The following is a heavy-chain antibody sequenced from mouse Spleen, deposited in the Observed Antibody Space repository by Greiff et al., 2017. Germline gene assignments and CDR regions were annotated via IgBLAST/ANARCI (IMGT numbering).Heavy chain of an antibody. V-gene: IGHV1-52*01. CDR2: IDPSDSET. Sequence: QVQLQQPGAELVRPGSSVKLSCKASGYTFTSYWMHWVEQRPIQGLEWIGNIDPSDSETHYNQKFKDKATLTVDKSSSTAYMQLSSLTSEDSAVYYCARGDGNSAWFAYWGQGTLVTVSA. CDR1: GYTFTSYW. CDR3: ARGDGNSAWFAY. D-gene: IGHD2-1*01. J-gene: IGHJ3*01.